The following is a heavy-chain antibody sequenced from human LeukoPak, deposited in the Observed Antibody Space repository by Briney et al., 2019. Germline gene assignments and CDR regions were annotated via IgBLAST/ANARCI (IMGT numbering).Heavy chain of an antibody. D-gene: IGHD4-11*01. Sequence: SETLSLTCTASGGSISSYYWSWIRQPAGKGLEWIGRIYTSGSTNYNPSLKSRVTMSVDTSKNQFSLKLSSVTAADTAVYYCARVDDYSNERYYYYYMDVWGKGTTVTVSS. CDR3: ARVDDYSNERYYYYYMDV. V-gene: IGHV4-4*07. J-gene: IGHJ6*03. CDR2: IYTSGST. CDR1: GGSISSYY.